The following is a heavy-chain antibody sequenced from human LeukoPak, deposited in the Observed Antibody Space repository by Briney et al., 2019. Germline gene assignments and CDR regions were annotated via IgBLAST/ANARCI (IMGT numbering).Heavy chain of an antibody. V-gene: IGHV3-30-3*01. CDR1: GFTFSSYA. CDR3: AKARDSSGYYRRSLDY. Sequence: GGSLRLSCAASGFTFSSYAMHWVRQAPGKGLEWVAVISYDGSNKYYADSVKGRFTISRDNSKNTLYLQMNSLRAEDTAVYYCAKARDSSGYYRRSLDYWGQGTLVTVSS. J-gene: IGHJ4*02. D-gene: IGHD3-22*01. CDR2: ISYDGSNK.